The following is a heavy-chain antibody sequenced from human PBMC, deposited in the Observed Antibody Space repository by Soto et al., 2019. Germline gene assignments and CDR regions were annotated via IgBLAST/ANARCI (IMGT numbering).Heavy chain of an antibody. Sequence: QVQLVQSGAEVKKPGASVKVSCKASGYTFTNYGISWVRQAPGQGLEWMGWISAYNGNTKYAQKPQXXXTXXKDTSTSTAYMELRSLRSDDTAVYYCARDSPPVDYWGQGTLVTVSS. CDR1: GYTFTNYG. J-gene: IGHJ4*02. CDR2: ISAYNGNT. V-gene: IGHV1-18*01. CDR3: ARDSPPVDY.